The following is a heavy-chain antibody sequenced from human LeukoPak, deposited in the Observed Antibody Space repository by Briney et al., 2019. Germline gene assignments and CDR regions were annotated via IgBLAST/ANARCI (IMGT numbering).Heavy chain of an antibody. D-gene: IGHD5-12*01. CDR1: GFTFSSYW. CDR2: INSDGSST. J-gene: IGHJ4*02. V-gene: IGHV3-74*01. Sequence: GGSLRLSCAASGFTFSSYWMHWVRQAPGKGLVWVSRINSDGSSTSYADSVKGRFTISRDNAKNTLYLQMNSLRAEDTAVYYCTREGATAQAFDYWGQGTLVTVSS. CDR3: TREGATAQAFDY.